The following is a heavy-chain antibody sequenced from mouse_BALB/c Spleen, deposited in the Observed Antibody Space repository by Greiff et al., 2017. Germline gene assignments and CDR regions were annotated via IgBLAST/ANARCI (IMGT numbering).Heavy chain of an antibody. Sequence: EVQLQESGPGLVKPSQSLSLTCTVTGYSITSDYAWNWIRQFPGNKLEWMGYISYSGSTSYNPSLKSRISITRDTSKNQFFLQLNSVTTEDTATYYCARSHNWVFDYWGQGTTLTVSS. J-gene: IGHJ2*01. CDR3: ARSHNWVFDY. CDR1: GYSITSDYA. D-gene: IGHD4-1*02. V-gene: IGHV3-2*02. CDR2: ISYSGST.